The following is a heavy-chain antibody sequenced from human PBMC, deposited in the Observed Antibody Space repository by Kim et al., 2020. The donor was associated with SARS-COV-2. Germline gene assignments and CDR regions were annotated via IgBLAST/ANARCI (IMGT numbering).Heavy chain of an antibody. J-gene: IGHJ5*02. D-gene: IGHD6-13*01. Sequence: SETLSLTCTVSGGSISSGGYYWSWIRQHPGKGLEWIGYIYYSGSTYYNPSLKSRVTISVDTSKNQFSLKLSSVTAADTAVYYCAREPYSSSWYGGWFDPWGQGTLVTVSS. CDR1: GGSISSGGYY. CDR2: IYYSGST. V-gene: IGHV4-31*03. CDR3: AREPYSSSWYGGWFDP.